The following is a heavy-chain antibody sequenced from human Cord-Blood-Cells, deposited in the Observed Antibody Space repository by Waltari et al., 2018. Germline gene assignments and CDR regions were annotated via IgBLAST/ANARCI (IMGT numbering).Heavy chain of an antibody. CDR2: ISSSSSYI. D-gene: IGHD6-13*01. CDR1: GCTFSSDS. V-gene: IGHV3-21*01. J-gene: IGHJ6*02. CDR3: ARDSTAAARPYPYYYYGMDV. Sequence: EVQLVESGGGLVKPGGSVRGSCAASGCTFSSDSMNWGRQAPGKGQEWVSSISSSSSYIYYADSVKGRFTISRDNAKNSLYLQMNSLRAEDTAVYYCARDSTAAARPYPYYYYGMDVWGQGTTVTVSS.